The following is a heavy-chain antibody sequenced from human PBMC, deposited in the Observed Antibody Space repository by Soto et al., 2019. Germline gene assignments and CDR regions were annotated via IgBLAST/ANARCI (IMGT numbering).Heavy chain of an antibody. Sequence: HPGGSRRLSCAASGFTFSSYGMHWVRQAPGKGLVWVSVISYDGSNKYFADSVKGRFTISRDNSKNTLYLQMNSLRAEDTAVYYCASSLLTPFDYWGQGTLVTVSS. CDR1: GFTFSSYG. D-gene: IGHD7-27*01. V-gene: IGHV3-30*03. J-gene: IGHJ4*02. CDR3: ASSLLTPFDY. CDR2: ISYDGSNK.